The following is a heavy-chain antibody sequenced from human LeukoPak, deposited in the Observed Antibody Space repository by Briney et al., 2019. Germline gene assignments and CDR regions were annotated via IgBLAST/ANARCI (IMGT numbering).Heavy chain of an antibody. D-gene: IGHD2-2*02. V-gene: IGHV1-18*01. CDR2: ISAYNGNT. Sequence: ASVKVSCKASGYTFTSYGISWVRQAPGQGLEWMGWISAYNGNTNYAQKLQGRVTMTTDTSTSTAYMELRSLRSDDTAVYYCARDGGEVPAAIRGWFDPWGQGSLVTVSS. J-gene: IGHJ5*02. CDR3: ARDGGEVPAAIRGWFDP. CDR1: GYTFTSYG.